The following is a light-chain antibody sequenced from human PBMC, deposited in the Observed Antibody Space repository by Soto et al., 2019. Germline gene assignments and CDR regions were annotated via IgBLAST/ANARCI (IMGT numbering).Light chain of an antibody. Sequence: DIQMTQSPSSLSASVGDRVTITCQASQDISNYLNWYQQKPGKAPKLLIYDASNLETGVPSRFSGSGSGTDFTFTISSLQSEDIATYYCQQYDNLVTCGGGNKVAIK. CDR1: QDISNY. CDR3: QQYDNLVT. J-gene: IGKJ4*01. CDR2: DAS. V-gene: IGKV1-33*01.